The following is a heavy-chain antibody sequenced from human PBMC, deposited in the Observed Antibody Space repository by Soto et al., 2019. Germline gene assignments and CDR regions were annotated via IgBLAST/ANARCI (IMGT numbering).Heavy chain of an antibody. CDR1: GFTFSSYS. D-gene: IGHD6-19*01. Sequence: EGSLRLSSAASGFTFSSYSMNWVRQAPGKGLEWVSYISSSSSTIYYADSVKGRFTISRDNAKNSLYLQMNSLRDEDTAVYYCARAEVYSSGLYVEYFDDWGQGTLVTVS. J-gene: IGHJ4*02. CDR3: ARAEVYSSGLYVEYFDD. CDR2: ISSSSSTI. V-gene: IGHV3-48*02.